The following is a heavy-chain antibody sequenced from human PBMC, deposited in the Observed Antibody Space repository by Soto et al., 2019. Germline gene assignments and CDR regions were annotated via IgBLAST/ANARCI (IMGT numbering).Heavy chain of an antibody. J-gene: IGHJ6*02. CDR3: ARDPSIRCTVGYSGMDV. V-gene: IGHV3-33*01. CDR2: IWYDGSNK. Sequence: QVQLVESGGGVVQPGRSLRLSCAASGFTFSSYGMHWVRQAPGKGLEWVAVIWYDGSNKYYADSVKGRFTISRDNSKNTLYLQMNSLRAEDTAVYYCARDPSIRCTVGYSGMDVWGQGTKVTVSS. D-gene: IGHD4-17*01. CDR1: GFTFSSYG.